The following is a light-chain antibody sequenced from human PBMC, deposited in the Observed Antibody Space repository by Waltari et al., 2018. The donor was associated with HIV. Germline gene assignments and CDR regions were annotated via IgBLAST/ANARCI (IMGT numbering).Light chain of an antibody. CDR1: SSDIGGYDH. Sequence: QSALTQPASVSGSPGPSITISCTGTSSDIGGYDHVCWYQQHPGRAPKLKIYDVSNRPSGVSDRFSGSKSGNTASLTISGLQTEDEADYYCSSFTSGTTWVFGGGTKVTIL. CDR3: SSFTSGTTWV. J-gene: IGLJ3*02. CDR2: DVS. V-gene: IGLV2-14*03.